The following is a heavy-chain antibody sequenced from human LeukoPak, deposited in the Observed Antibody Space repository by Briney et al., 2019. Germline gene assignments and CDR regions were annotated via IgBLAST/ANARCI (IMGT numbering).Heavy chain of an antibody. J-gene: IGHJ6*03. D-gene: IGHD3-3*01. Sequence: PSETLSLTCTVSGGSISSSSYYWGWIRQPPGKGLEWIGSIYYSGSTYYNPSLKSRVTISVDTSKNQFSLKLSSVTATDTAVYYCARCPEYYDFWSGYYYYYYYMDVWGKGTTVTVSS. CDR3: ARCPEYYDFWSGYYYYYYYMDV. CDR2: IYYSGST. V-gene: IGHV4-39*07. CDR1: GGSISSSSYY.